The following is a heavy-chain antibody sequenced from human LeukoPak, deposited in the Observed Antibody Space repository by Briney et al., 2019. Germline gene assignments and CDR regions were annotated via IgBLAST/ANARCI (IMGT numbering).Heavy chain of an antibody. D-gene: IGHD2-15*01. Sequence: GGPLTLPWAAPGFIFSGYGMNWGRPAPGEGQGFILFISSSSGGTIYYADSVKGRFTISRDNAKNSVYLQMNSLRAEDTAVYYCARDRGYCSGGTCYASFDHWGQGTLVTVSS. CDR1: GFIFSGYG. J-gene: IGHJ4*02. CDR2: ISSSSGGTI. V-gene: IGHV3-48*01. CDR3: ARDRGYCSGGTCYASFDH.